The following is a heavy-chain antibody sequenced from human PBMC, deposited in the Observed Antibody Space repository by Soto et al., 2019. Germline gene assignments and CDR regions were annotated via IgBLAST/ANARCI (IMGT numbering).Heavy chain of an antibody. CDR1: GDGLSSYA. V-gene: IGHV1-69*01. Sequence: SVKFSCTTAGDGLSSYASSWGRQAPGQGLEWMGGIIPIFGTANYAQKFQGRVTITADESTSTAYMELSSLRSEDTAVYYCAREHYYYFDYWGQGNLVTVSS. CDR3: AREHYYYFDY. CDR2: IIPIFGTA. D-gene: IGHD3-10*01. J-gene: IGHJ4*02.